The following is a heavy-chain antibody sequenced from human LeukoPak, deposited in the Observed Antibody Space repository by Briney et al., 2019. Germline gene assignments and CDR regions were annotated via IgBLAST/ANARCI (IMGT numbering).Heavy chain of an antibody. V-gene: IGHV4-61*02. CDR2: IYTSGST. CDR1: GGSISSGSYY. J-gene: IGHJ4*02. D-gene: IGHD6-19*01. CDR3: ARGRWLIDY. Sequence: PSETLSLTCTVSGGSISSGSYYWSWIRQPAGKGLEWIGRIYTSGSTNYNPSLKSRVTISVDTSKNQFSLKLSSVTAADTAVYYCARGRWLIDYWGQGTLVTVSS.